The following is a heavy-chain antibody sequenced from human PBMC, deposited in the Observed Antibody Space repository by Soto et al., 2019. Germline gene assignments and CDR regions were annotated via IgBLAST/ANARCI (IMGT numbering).Heavy chain of an antibody. V-gene: IGHV6-1*01. CDR3: ARGWLRDGFDI. CDR1: GDSVSSNGAG. J-gene: IGHJ3*02. Sequence: PSQTLSLTCAISGDSVSSNGAGWNWIRQSPSRGLEWLGRTYYQSKWYNDYAVFVKSRIAIDPDTSKNQFSLQLNFVSPDDTAVDYCARGWLRDGFDIWGQGTMVTVSS. D-gene: IGHD5-12*01. CDR2: TYYQSKWYN.